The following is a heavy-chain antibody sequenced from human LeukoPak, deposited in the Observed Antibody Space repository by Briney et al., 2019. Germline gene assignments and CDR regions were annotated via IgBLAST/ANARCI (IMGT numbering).Heavy chain of an antibody. Sequence: GGSLRLSCAASGFTFSSYGMHWVRQAPGKGLEWVAFIRYDGSNKYYADSEKGRFTISRDNSKNTLYLQMNSLRAEDTAVYYCAKDRMDSRSLDYWGQGTLVTVSS. CDR2: IRYDGSNK. CDR3: AKDRMDSRSLDY. CDR1: GFTFSSYG. V-gene: IGHV3-30*02. J-gene: IGHJ4*02. D-gene: IGHD3-22*01.